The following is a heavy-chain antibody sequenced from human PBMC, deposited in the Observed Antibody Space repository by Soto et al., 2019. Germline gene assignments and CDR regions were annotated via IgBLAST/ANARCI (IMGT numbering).Heavy chain of an antibody. CDR3: ARETHFIDY. J-gene: IGHJ4*02. V-gene: IGHV3-48*03. Sequence: VQLVESGGDLVQPGGSLRLSCAASGFTFSSYEMNWVRQAPGKGLEWVSYISSTGTSMYYADSVKGRFTISRDNAKNSLHLQLNSLRDEDTAVYYCARETHFIDYWGQGTLVSVSA. CDR2: ISSTGTSM. CDR1: GFTFSSYE.